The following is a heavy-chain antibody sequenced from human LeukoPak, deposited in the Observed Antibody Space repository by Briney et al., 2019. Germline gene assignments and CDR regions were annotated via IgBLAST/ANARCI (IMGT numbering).Heavy chain of an antibody. V-gene: IGHV5-51*01. D-gene: IGHD6-13*01. CDR1: GYSFTSYW. CDR3: ARVGTSSWYFWDGGILV. J-gene: IGHJ4*02. Sequence: GESLEISCKGSGYSFTSYWIGWVRQMPGKGLEWMGIIYPGDSGTRYSPSFQGQVTISADKSTSTAYLQWSSLKASDTAMYYCARVGTSSWYFWDGGILVWGQGSLVGVSS. CDR2: IYPGDSGT.